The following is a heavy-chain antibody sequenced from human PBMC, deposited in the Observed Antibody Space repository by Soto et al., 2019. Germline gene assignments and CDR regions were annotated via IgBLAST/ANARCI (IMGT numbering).Heavy chain of an antibody. Sequence: PSETLYLNCAVSSSAISSSNWWSWVRQPPGKGLEWIGEIYHSGSTNYNPSLKSRVTISVDKSKNQFSLKLSSVTAADTAVYYCAREAVATPKSNRFDPWGQGTRVT. J-gene: IGHJ5*02. D-gene: IGHD5-12*01. CDR3: AREAVATPKSNRFDP. CDR2: IYHSGST. V-gene: IGHV4-4*02. CDR1: SSAISSSNW.